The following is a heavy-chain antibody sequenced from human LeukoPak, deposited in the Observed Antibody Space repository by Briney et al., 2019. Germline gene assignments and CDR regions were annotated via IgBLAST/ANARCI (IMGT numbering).Heavy chain of an antibody. Sequence: GGSLRLSCAASGFPFSSYAMSWVRQAPGKGLEWVSTISNSDDSTYYADSVKGRFTISRDNSENTLFLRMNSLRAEDTAVYYCAKATGYLLWGQGTLAIVSS. CDR3: AKATGYLL. V-gene: IGHV3-23*01. CDR2: ISNSDDST. J-gene: IGHJ4*02. CDR1: GFPFSSYA. D-gene: IGHD1-14*01.